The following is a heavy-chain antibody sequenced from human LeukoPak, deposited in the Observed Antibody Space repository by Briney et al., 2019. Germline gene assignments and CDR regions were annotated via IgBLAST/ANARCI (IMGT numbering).Heavy chain of an antibody. CDR3: ARGYCSGDCFTLFDY. J-gene: IGHJ4*02. Sequence: ASVKVFCKASCYMFTGYYMHWVRQAPGQGLEWMGWINPNSGGTNYAQKFQGRVTMTRDTSISTAYVELSSLRSDDTAVYYCARGYCSGDCFTLFDYWGQGTLVTVSS. D-gene: IGHD2-21*02. CDR2: INPNSGGT. V-gene: IGHV1-2*02. CDR1: CYMFTGYY.